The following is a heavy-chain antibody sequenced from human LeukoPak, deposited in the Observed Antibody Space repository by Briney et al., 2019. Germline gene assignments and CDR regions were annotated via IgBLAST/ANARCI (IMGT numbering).Heavy chain of an antibody. V-gene: IGHV3-21*01. Sequence: GGSLRLSCATSGFTFSSYTLNWVRQAAGKGLEWVSSISSTGLYIYYADSVRGRFTISRDNAKNSLYLQMNSLRAEDTAVYYCAELGITMIGGVWGRGTTVTISS. CDR1: GFTFSSYT. J-gene: IGHJ6*04. CDR3: AELGITMIGGV. CDR2: ISSTGLYI. D-gene: IGHD3-10*02.